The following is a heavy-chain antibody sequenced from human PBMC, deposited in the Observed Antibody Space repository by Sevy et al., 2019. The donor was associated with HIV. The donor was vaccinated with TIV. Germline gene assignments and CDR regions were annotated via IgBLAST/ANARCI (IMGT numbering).Heavy chain of an antibody. CDR1: GYSFTSYW. V-gene: IGHV5-51*01. CDR3: ARPLRYYYDSSGYTGAFDI. CDR2: IYPGDSDT. Sequence: GESLKISCKGSGYSFTSYWIGWVRQMPGKGLEWMGIIYPGDSDTRYSPSFRGQVTISADKSISTAYLQWSSLKASDTAMYYCARPLRYYYDSSGYTGAFDIWGQGTMVTVSS. J-gene: IGHJ3*02. D-gene: IGHD3-22*01.